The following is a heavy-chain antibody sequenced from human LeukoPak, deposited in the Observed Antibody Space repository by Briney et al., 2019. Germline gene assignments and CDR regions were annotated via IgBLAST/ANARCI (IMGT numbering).Heavy chain of an antibody. Sequence: SEKVSCKASGGTFSSYAISWVRQAPGQGLEWMGGIIPIFGTANYAQKFQGRVTITTDESTSTAYMELSSLRSEDTAVYYCAREGEVYCSSTSCYTDLGYWGQGTLVTVSS. CDR2: IIPIFGTA. CDR1: GGTFSSYA. V-gene: IGHV1-69*05. J-gene: IGHJ4*02. D-gene: IGHD2-2*02. CDR3: AREGEVYCSSTSCYTDLGY.